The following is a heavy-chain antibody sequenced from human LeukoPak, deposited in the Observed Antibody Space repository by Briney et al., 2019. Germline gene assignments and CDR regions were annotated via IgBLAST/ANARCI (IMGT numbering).Heavy chain of an antibody. V-gene: IGHV1-8*03. D-gene: IGHD1-7*01. J-gene: IGHJ6*03. CDR1: GYTFTRYD. Sequence: ASVKVSCKTSGYTFTRYDINWVRQATGQRLEWMGWMNPNTGHTTYAPKFQGRVTFTRNTSVSTAYMELDILISEDTAVYFCARGGITGTDAEYYYYYMDVWGKGTTVTVSS. CDR2: MNPNTGHT. CDR3: ARGGITGTDAEYYYYYMDV.